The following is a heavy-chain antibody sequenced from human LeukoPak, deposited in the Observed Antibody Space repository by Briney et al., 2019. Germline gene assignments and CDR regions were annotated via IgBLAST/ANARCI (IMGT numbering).Heavy chain of an antibody. D-gene: IGHD3-22*01. Sequence: SVKVSCKASGGTFSSYAISWVRQAPGQGLEWMGGIIPIFGTANYAQKFQGRVTITADESTSTAYMELSSLRSEDTAVYYCARGGTYYYDSSGYYFGSGRNYYYYGMDVWGQGTTVTVSS. J-gene: IGHJ6*02. CDR2: IIPIFGTA. CDR1: GGTFSSYA. V-gene: IGHV1-69*13. CDR3: ARGGTYYYDSSGYYFGSGRNYYYYGMDV.